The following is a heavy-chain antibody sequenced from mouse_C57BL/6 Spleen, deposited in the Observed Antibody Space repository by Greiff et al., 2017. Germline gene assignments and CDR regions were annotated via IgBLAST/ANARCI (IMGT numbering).Heavy chain of an antibody. Sequence: EVQGVESGGGLVQPGGSLSLSCAASGFTFTDYYMSWVRQPPGKALEWLGFIRNKANGYTTEYSASVKGRFTISRDNSQSILYLQMNALRAEDSATDYCARYVSDGYWFAYWGQGTLVTVSA. D-gene: IGHD2-3*01. CDR1: GFTFTDYY. J-gene: IGHJ3*01. CDR2: IRNKANGYTT. V-gene: IGHV7-3*01. CDR3: ARYVSDGYWFAY.